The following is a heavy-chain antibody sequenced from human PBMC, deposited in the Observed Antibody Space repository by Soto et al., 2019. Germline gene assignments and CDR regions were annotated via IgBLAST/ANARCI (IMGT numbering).Heavy chain of an antibody. CDR2: IYYSGST. Sequence: SETLSLTCTVSGGSISSYYWSWIRQPPGKGLEWIGYIYYSGSTNYNPSLKSRVTISVYTSKNQFSLKLSSVTAADTAVYYCARVGWAPLWFGQYYCEYWGKGTMVTVSA. CDR3: ARVGWAPLWFGQYYCEY. CDR1: GGSISSYY. V-gene: IGHV4-59*01. J-gene: IGHJ4*02. D-gene: IGHD3-10*01.